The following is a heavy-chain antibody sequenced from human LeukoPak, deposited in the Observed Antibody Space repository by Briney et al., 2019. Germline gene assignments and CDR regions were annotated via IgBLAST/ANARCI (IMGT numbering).Heavy chain of an antibody. Sequence: GGSLRLSCAASGFTFSSYSMNWVRQAPGKGPEWVSSISSSSSYIYYADSVKGRFTISRDNAKNSLYRQMNSLRAEDTAVYYCARAGSSSSGPSVYWGQGTLVTVSS. D-gene: IGHD6-6*01. CDR2: ISSSSSYI. CDR1: GFTFSSYS. V-gene: IGHV3-21*01. J-gene: IGHJ4*02. CDR3: ARAGSSSSGPSVY.